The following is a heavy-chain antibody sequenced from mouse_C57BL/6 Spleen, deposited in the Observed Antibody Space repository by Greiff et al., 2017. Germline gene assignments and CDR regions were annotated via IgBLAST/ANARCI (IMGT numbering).Heavy chain of an antibody. Sequence: EVQLQQSGPVLVKPGASVKMSCKASGYTFTDYYMNWVKQSHGKSLEWIGVINPYNGGTSYNQKFKGKATLTVAKSSSTAYMELNSLTSEDSAVYYCARVGLTGFSWFAYWGQGPLVTVSA. CDR2: INPYNGGT. J-gene: IGHJ3*01. CDR3: ARVGLTGFSWFAY. V-gene: IGHV1-19*01. D-gene: IGHD4-1*01. CDR1: GYTFTDYY.